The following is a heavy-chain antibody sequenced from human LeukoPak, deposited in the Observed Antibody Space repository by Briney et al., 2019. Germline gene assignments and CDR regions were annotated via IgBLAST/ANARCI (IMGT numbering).Heavy chain of an antibody. CDR3: ARVNIYDILTGYDDY. V-gene: IGHV1-2*06. J-gene: IGHJ4*02. CDR1: GYTFTGYY. Sequence: ASVKVSCKASGYTFTGYYMHWVRQAPGQGLEWMGRINPNSGGTNYAQKFQGRVTMTRDTSISTAYMELSRLRSDDTAVYYCARVNIYDILTGYDDYWGQGTLVTVSP. D-gene: IGHD3-9*01. CDR2: INPNSGGT.